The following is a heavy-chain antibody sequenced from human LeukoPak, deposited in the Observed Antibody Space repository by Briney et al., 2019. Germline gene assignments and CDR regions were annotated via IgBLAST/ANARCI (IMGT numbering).Heavy chain of an antibody. D-gene: IGHD3-10*01. J-gene: IGHJ4*02. CDR2: IYYSGST. CDR3: ARTPGVLYYFDY. V-gene: IGHV4-59*08. CDR1: GGAISGYY. Sequence: SETLSLTCTVSGGAISGYYWSWIRQPPGKGLEWIGYIYYSGSTNYNPSLKSRVTISVDTSKNQFSLKLSSVTAADTATYYCARTPGVLYYFDYWGQGTLVTVSS.